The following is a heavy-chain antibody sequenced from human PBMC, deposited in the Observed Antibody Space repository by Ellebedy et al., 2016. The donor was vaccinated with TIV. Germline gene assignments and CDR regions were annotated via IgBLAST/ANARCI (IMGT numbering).Heavy chain of an antibody. CDR2: FDPEDGET. CDR3: ARHLRMGQENWFDP. J-gene: IGHJ5*02. V-gene: IGHV1-24*01. Sequence: AASVKVSCKVSGYTLTELSMHWVRQAPGKGLEWMGGFDPEDGETIYAQKFQGRVTMTEDTSTDTAYMELSSLRSEDAAVYYCARHLRMGQENWFDPWGQGTLVTVSS. CDR1: GYTLTELS. D-gene: IGHD3-16*01.